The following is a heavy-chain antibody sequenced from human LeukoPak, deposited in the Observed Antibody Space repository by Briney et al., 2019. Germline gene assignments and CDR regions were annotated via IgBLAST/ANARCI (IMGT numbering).Heavy chain of an antibody. CDR3: AKGNGGNAFDY. CDR2: MSGSDGRT. Sequence: PGRSLRLSCAASGFTFSSYGIYWVRQAPGKGLEWVSAMSGSDGRTFYADSVKGRFTVSRDNSKNTLYLQMNSLRAEDTAVYYCAKGNGGNAFDYWGQGTLVTVSS. J-gene: IGHJ4*02. D-gene: IGHD4-23*01. CDR1: GFTFSSYG. V-gene: IGHV3-23*01.